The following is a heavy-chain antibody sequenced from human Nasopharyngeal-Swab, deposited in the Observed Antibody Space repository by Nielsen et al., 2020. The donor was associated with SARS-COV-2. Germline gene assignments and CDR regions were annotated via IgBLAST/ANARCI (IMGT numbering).Heavy chain of an antibody. J-gene: IGHJ4*02. Sequence: ASVKVSCKASGYTLTGYHMYWVRQAPGQGLEWMGIINPSGGSATYAQRFQGKVTMTRDTSTSTVFMELSSLKSEDTAVYYCARDRYGSGSFLGYWGQGTLVTVSS. CDR3: ARDRYGSGSFLGY. D-gene: IGHD3-10*01. CDR1: GYTLTGYH. V-gene: IGHV1-46*01. CDR2: INPSGGSA.